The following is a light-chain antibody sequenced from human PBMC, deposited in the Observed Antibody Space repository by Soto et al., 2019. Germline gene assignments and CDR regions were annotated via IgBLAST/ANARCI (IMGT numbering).Light chain of an antibody. V-gene: IGKV3-20*01. J-gene: IGKJ1*01. CDR3: QQYGSSHRT. CDR2: GTS. Sequence: EIVLTQSPGTLSLSPGDRATLSCRASQRISSIYLAWYQQKPGLAPRLLIYGTSIRASGIPDRFSGSGSGTDFTLTITRLEPEDFAMYYCQQYGSSHRTFGQGTKVEIK. CDR1: QRISSIY.